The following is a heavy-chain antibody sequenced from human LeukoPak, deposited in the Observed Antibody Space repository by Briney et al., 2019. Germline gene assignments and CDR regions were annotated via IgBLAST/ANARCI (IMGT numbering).Heavy chain of an antibody. CDR3: ARNGGGLDY. CDR1: GFTCTSYE. V-gene: IGHV3-48*03. CDR2: VSTSGSGQ. J-gene: IGHJ4*02. D-gene: IGHD2-21*01. Sequence: TGGSLRLSCTGSGFTCTSYEFYCVRQAPGKGLEWLSYVSTSGSGQQYAGSVKDRFTISRDSAKNALYLQMNSLRAEDTGVYYCARNGGGLDYWGLGTLVTVCS.